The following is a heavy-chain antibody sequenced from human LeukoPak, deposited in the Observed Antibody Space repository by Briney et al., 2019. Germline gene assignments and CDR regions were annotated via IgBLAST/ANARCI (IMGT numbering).Heavy chain of an antibody. V-gene: IGHV3-43*02. J-gene: IGHJ6*02. CDR3: AKVLESLRYFDRLLKLRYYGMDV. CDR1: GFTFDDYA. D-gene: IGHD3-9*01. Sequence: GGSLRLSCAASGFTFDDYAMHWVRQAPGKGLEWVSLISGDGGSTYYADSVKGRFTISRDNGKNSLYLQMNSLRTEDTALYYCAKVLESLRYFDRLLKLRYYGMDVWGQGTTVTVSS. CDR2: ISGDGGST.